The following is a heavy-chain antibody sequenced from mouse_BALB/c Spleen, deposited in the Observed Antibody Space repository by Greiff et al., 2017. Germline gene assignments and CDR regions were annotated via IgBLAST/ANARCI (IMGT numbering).Heavy chain of an antibody. V-gene: IGHV3-2*02. D-gene: IGHD1-1*01. CDR2: ISYSGST. J-gene: IGHJ2*01. CDR1: GYSITSDYA. Sequence: EVKLMESGPGLVKPSQSLSLTCTVTGYSITSDYAWNWIRQFPGNKLEWMGYISYSGSTSYNPSLKSRISITRDTSKNQFFLQLNSVTTEDTATYYCARVDYGYWGQGTTLTVSS. CDR3: ARVDYGY.